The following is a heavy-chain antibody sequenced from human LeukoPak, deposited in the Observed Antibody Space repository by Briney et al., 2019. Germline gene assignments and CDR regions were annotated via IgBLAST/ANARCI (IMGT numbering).Heavy chain of an antibody. CDR2: ISSSSSYV. Sequence: GGSLRLSCAASGFTFSSYSMNWVRQAPGKGLEWVSSISSSSSYVYYADSVKGRFTISRDNAKNSLYLQMNSLRAEDTAVYYCARDFKGQGVYYYYYMDVWGKGTTVTVSS. CDR3: ARDFKGQGVYYYYYMDV. V-gene: IGHV3-21*01. J-gene: IGHJ6*03. CDR1: GFTFSSYS.